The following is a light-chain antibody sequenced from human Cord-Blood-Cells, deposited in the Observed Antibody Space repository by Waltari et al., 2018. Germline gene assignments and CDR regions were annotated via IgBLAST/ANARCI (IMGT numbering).Light chain of an antibody. J-gene: IGLJ2*01. CDR2: RNK. CDR3: AAWDDSLSGPVV. V-gene: IGLV1-47*01. CDR1: SSNIGSNY. Sequence: QSVLTQPPSASGTPGQRVTISCSGSSSNIGSNYVYWYQQLPGTAPKLLIYRNKQRPSGVPDLFSGSKSGTSASLAISGLRSEDEADYYCAAWDDSLSGPVVFGGGTKLTVL.